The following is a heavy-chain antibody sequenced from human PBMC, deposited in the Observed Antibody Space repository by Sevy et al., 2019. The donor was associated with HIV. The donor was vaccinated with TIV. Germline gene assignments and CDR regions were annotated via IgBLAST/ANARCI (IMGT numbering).Heavy chain of an antibody. CDR1: VFTFSSYW. D-gene: IGHD3-22*01. Sequence: GGSLRLSCAASVFTFSSYWKTWVRQAPGKGLEWVANIKQDMSEKYYADSVKGRFTISRDNARNSLYLQMESLRAEDTAVYYCARAQQVTMLVVIGGLYFDFWGQGTLVTVSS. CDR2: IKQDMSEK. CDR3: ARAQQVTMLVVIGGLYFDF. J-gene: IGHJ4*02. V-gene: IGHV3-7*01.